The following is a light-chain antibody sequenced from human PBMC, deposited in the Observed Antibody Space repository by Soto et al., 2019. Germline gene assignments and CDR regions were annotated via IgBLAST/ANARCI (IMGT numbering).Light chain of an antibody. Sequence: EILLTQSPGTLSLSPGESATLSCRASQSVSHNYLAWYPQKPGQAPRLLIYGESNRATGIPDRFSGSGSGTDFTLTISRLEPEEFAVDYCQQYGSSGTFGQGTKVDIK. V-gene: IGKV3-20*01. CDR1: QSVSHNY. CDR2: GES. CDR3: QQYGSSGT. J-gene: IGKJ1*01.